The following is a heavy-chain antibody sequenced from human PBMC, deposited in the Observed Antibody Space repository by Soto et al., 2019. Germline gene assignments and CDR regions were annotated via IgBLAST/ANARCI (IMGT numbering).Heavy chain of an antibody. J-gene: IGHJ5*02. Sequence: ASVKVSCKASGYTFTGYYMHWVRQAPGQGLEWMGWINPNSGGTNYAQKFQGWVTMTRDTSISTAYMELSRLRSDDTAVYYCARGGGPKTNIVVVPAAMLRAENWFDPWGQGTLVTVSS. CDR1: GYTFTGYY. CDR3: ARGGGPKTNIVVVPAAMLRAENWFDP. V-gene: IGHV1-2*04. D-gene: IGHD2-2*01. CDR2: INPNSGGT.